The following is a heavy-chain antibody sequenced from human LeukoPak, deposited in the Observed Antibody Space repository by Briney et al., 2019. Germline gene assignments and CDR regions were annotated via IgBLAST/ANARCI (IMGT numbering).Heavy chain of an antibody. D-gene: IGHD4-17*01. V-gene: IGHV3-9*01. Sequence: PGGSLRLSCAASGFTFDDYAMHWVRQAPGKGLEWVSGISWNSGSIGYANSVKGRFTISRDNAKNSLYLQMNSLRAEDTALYYCAKGPAPGTVTTYFDYWGQGTLVTVSS. CDR3: AKGPAPGTVTTYFDY. J-gene: IGHJ4*02. CDR1: GFTFDDYA. CDR2: ISWNSGSI.